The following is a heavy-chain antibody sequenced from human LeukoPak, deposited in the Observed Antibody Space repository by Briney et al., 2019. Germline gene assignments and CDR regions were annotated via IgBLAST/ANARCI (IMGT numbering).Heavy chain of an antibody. V-gene: IGHV1-8*03. CDR2: MNPNSGNT. D-gene: IGHD4-11*01. CDR1: VYTFTIYD. Sequence: ASVTVSFTSSVYTFTIYDINWVRQSTGQPLEWIRWMNPNSGNTGYAQEFQGRVTITRITSISTAYMELSSLRSEDTAVYYCARGIRPGYSRYGFDYWGQGTLVTVSS. CDR3: ARGIRPGYSRYGFDY. J-gene: IGHJ4*02.